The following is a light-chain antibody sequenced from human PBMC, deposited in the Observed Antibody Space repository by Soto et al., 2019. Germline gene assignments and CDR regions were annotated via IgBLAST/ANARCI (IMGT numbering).Light chain of an antibody. Sequence: EVVMTQSPATLSVSPGESATLSCRASQTVSSNLAWYQHKPGQAPRLLIYGASTRATGIPARFSGSGSGTDFTLTIKNLQSEDSAVYYCHQYNKWPPFISGPGTKWDIK. CDR1: QTVSSN. V-gene: IGKV3-15*01. CDR3: HQYNKWPPFI. CDR2: GAS. J-gene: IGKJ3*01.